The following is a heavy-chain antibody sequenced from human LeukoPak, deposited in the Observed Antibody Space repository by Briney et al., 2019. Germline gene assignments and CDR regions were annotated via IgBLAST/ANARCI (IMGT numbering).Heavy chain of an antibody. CDR2: IYYSGST. V-gene: IGHV4-39*07. J-gene: IGHJ4*02. CDR3: ARKPGYSGTYWYFDY. D-gene: IGHD1-26*01. CDR1: GGSISSSSYY. Sequence: SETLSLTCTVSGGSISSSSYYWGWIRQPPGRGLWWMASIYYSGSTYHNPSLKSRVTISVDTSKNQFSLKLNSVTAADTAVYYCARKPGYSGTYWYFDYWSQGTLVTVSS.